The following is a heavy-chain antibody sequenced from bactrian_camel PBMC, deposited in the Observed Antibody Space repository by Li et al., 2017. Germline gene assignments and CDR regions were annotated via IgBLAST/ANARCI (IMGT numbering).Heavy chain of an antibody. V-gene: IGHV3S6*01. CDR2: ISDDGAET. CDR3: ASRSDLYGEYAH. CDR1: GFTFSNHG. J-gene: IGHJ4*01. Sequence: HVQLVESGGDLVHPGGSLRLSCTADGFTFSNHGMRWVRQTPGKGLEWVSSISDDGAETYYTNSVKGRFTISRDNAKNTAYLQMTSLKSEDTALYICASRSDLYGEYAHWGQGTQVTVS. D-gene: IGHD5*01.